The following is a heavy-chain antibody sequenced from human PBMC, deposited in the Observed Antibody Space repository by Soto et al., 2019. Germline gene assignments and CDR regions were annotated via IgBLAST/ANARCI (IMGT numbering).Heavy chain of an antibody. CDR3: AKDGERGSYYFDY. CDR1: GFTFITYG. Sequence: GGSLRLSCAASGFTFITYGMSWVRQAPGKGLEWVSGISGSGGSTYYANSVKGRFTISRDNSKNTLYLQMNSLRAEDTAVYYCAKDGERGSYYFDYWGQGTLVTVSS. J-gene: IGHJ4*02. V-gene: IGHV3-23*01. CDR2: ISGSGGST. D-gene: IGHD1-26*01.